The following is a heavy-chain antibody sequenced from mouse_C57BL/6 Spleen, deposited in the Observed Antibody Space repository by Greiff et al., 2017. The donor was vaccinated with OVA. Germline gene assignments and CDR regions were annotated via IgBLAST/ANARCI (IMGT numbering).Heavy chain of an antibody. CDR2: IYPGDGDT. D-gene: IGHD1-1*01. CDR3: ARVYLGSSYYFVY. Sequence: QVQLKQSGPELVKPGASVKISCKASGYAFSSSWMNWVKQRPGKGLEWIGRIYPGDGDTNYNGKFKGKATLTAATSSRTAYMQLSSLTSEVSAVYFGARVYLGSSYYFVYWGQGTTLTVSS. J-gene: IGHJ2*01. V-gene: IGHV1-82*01. CDR1: GYAFSSSW.